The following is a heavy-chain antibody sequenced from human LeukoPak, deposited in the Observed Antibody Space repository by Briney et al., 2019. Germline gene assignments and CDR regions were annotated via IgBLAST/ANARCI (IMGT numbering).Heavy chain of an antibody. Sequence: GGSLRLSCAASGFTFSSYSMNWVRQAPGKGLEWVSSISSSSSYIYYADSVKGRFTISRDNAKNSLYLQMNSLRAEDTAVYYCARDDYGDYHYYYYYMDVWGKGTTVTVSS. D-gene: IGHD4-17*01. CDR2: ISSSSSYI. J-gene: IGHJ6*03. CDR3: ARDDYGDYHYYYYYMDV. CDR1: GFTFSSYS. V-gene: IGHV3-21*01.